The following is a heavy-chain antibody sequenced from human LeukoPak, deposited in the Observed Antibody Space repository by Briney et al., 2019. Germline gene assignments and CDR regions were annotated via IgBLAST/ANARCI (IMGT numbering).Heavy chain of an antibody. CDR3: ATLTSWNYGDY. CDR2: ISYDGSNK. Sequence: GGSLRLSCAASRFTFSNYGMHWVRQAPGKGLEWVAVISYDGSNKYYADSVKGRFTISRDNSKNTLYLQMNSLRSEDTAVYYCATLTSWNYGDYWGQGTLVTVSS. V-gene: IGHV3-30*03. D-gene: IGHD1-7*01. CDR1: RFTFSNYG. J-gene: IGHJ4*02.